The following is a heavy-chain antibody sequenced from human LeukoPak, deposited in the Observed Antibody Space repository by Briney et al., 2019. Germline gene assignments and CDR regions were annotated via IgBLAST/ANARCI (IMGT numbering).Heavy chain of an antibody. Sequence: SETLSLTCAVYGGSFSGYYWSWIRQPPGKGLEWIGEINHSGSTNYNPSLKSRVTRSVDTSKNQSSVKLSSVTAADTSVYYCEKLRGYYDTQWSAFDIWGQGTMVTVSS. J-gene: IGHJ3*02. CDR3: EKLRGYYDTQWSAFDI. CDR2: INHSGST. D-gene: IGHD3-22*01. CDR1: GGSFSGYY. V-gene: IGHV4-34*01.